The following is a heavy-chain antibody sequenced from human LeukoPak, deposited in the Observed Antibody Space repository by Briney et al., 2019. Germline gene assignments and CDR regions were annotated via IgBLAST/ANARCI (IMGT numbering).Heavy chain of an antibody. CDR2: IYASGTS. V-gene: IGHV4-4*07. J-gene: IGHJ4*02. CDR3: ARGLDGYGTFDY. CDR1: GGSISSYY. D-gene: IGHD5-24*01. Sequence: PSETLSLTCTVSGGSISSYYWTWIRQPAGKGLKWIGRIYASGTSNYNPSLKSRVTISADKSKNQFSLRLSSVTAANTAVYYCARGLDGYGTFDYWGQGTLVTVSS.